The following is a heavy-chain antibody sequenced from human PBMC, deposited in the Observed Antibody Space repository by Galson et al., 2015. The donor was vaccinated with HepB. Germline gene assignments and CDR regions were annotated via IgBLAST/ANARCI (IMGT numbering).Heavy chain of an antibody. CDR2: VSGRGGDT. CDR1: GFTFSSYA. V-gene: IGHV3-23*01. D-gene: IGHD5-18*01. Sequence: SLRLSCAASGFTFSSYAMSWVRQAPGKGLEWVSGVSGRGGDTYYADSVKGRFTISRDNSKNTLYLQMNSLRAEDTAIYYCARTETWMRLWYDAFDMWGQGTMVTVSS. J-gene: IGHJ3*02. CDR3: ARTETWMRLWYDAFDM.